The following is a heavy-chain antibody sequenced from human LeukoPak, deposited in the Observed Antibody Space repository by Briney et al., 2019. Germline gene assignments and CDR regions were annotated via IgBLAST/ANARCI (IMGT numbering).Heavy chain of an antibody. CDR2: NSDESST. D-gene: IGHD3-22*01. Sequence: GGSLRLSCAASGFTFSNYWMHWFRQAPGKGLVWVSRNSDESSTVYADSVKGRFTISRDNAKNTLHLQMNSLRAEDTAVYYCARGDSRGYYYTSGFDPWGQGTLVTVSS. CDR1: GFTFSNYW. CDR3: ARGDSRGYYYTSGFDP. V-gene: IGHV3-74*01. J-gene: IGHJ5*02.